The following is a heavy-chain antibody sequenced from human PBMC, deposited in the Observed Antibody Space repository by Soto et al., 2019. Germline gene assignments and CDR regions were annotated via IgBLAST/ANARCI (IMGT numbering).Heavy chain of an antibody. CDR3: ARDRGYYGAKRGNWFDP. J-gene: IGHJ5*02. Sequence: ASVKVSCKASGYTFTSYGISWVRQAPGQGLEWMGWISAYNGNTNYAQKLQGRVTMTTDTSTSTAYMELRSLRSDDTAVYYCARDRGYYGAKRGNWFDPWGQGTLVTVSS. D-gene: IGHD4-17*01. CDR1: GYTFTSYG. V-gene: IGHV1-18*01. CDR2: ISAYNGNT.